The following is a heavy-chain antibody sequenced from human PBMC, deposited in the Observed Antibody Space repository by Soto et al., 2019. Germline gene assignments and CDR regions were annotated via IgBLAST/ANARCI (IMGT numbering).Heavy chain of an antibody. CDR2: ISTSGGTT. J-gene: IGHJ1*01. Sequence: EVQLLESGGGLVQPGGSLRLSCAASGFTFSNFDMSWVRQAPGKGLEWVSGISTSGGTTYYADSVKGRFTSSRDNSKNTLYLQMTSLRAVDTALYYCATGTPAPAHWGQGTLVTVSS. D-gene: IGHD6-13*01. V-gene: IGHV3-23*01. CDR1: GFTFSNFD. CDR3: ATGTPAPAH.